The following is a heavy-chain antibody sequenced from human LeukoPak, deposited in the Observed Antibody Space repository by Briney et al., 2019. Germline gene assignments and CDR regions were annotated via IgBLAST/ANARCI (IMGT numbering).Heavy chain of an antibody. CDR1: GFTFSSFW. V-gene: IGHV3-7*01. Sequence: GGSLRLSCAASGFTFSSFWMSWVRQAPGRGLEWVANIKEDGSEKYYVDSVKGRFIISRDNAKNSLHLQMNSLRAEDTAVYYCARGGYYGSGARYDYWGQGTLVTVSS. CDR2: IKEDGSEK. CDR3: ARGGYYGSGARYDY. J-gene: IGHJ4*02. D-gene: IGHD3-10*01.